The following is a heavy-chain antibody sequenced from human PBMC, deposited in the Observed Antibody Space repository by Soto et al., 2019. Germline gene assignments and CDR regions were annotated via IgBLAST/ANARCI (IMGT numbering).Heavy chain of an antibody. Sequence: ASVKVSCEASGYTFTGYYMHCVRQAPGQGLEWMGWISAYNGNTNYAQKLQGRVTMTTDTSTSTAYMELRSLRSDDTAVYYCARDSPWLGRYVDTPMAYFDYWGQGTLVTVSS. CDR3: ARDSPWLGRYVDTPMAYFDY. J-gene: IGHJ4*02. CDR1: GYTFTGYY. CDR2: ISAYNGNT. V-gene: IGHV1-18*04. D-gene: IGHD5-18*01.